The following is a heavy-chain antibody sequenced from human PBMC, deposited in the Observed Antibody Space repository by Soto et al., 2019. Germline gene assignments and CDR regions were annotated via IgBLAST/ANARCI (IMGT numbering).Heavy chain of an antibody. J-gene: IGHJ5*02. CDR1: GYTLTELS. CDR3: ATAGRWFGGNWFDP. CDR2: FDPEDGET. Sequence: ASVKVSCKVSGYTLTELSMHWVRQAPGKGLEWMGGFDPEDGETIYAQKFQGRVTMTEDASTDTAYMELSSLRSEDTAVYYCATAGRWFGGNWFDPWGQGTLVTVSS. V-gene: IGHV1-24*01. D-gene: IGHD3-10*01.